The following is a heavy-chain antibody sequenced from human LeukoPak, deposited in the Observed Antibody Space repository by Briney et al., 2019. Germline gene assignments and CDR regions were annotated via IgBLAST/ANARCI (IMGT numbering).Heavy chain of an antibody. CDR2: ISGSGGST. J-gene: IGHJ4*02. CDR3: AKGSSSWKGGYYFDY. CDR1: GFTFSSYA. D-gene: IGHD6-13*01. Sequence: GGSLGLSCAASGFTFSSYAMSWVRQAPGKGLEWVSAISGSGGSTYYADSVKGRFTISRDNSKNTLYLQMNSLRAEDTAVYYCAKGSSSWKGGYYFDYWGQGTLVTVSS. V-gene: IGHV3-23*01.